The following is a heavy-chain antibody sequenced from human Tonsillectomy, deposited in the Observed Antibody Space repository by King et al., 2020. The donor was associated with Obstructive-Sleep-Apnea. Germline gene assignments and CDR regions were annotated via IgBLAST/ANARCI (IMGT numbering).Heavy chain of an antibody. CDR1: GFTFSSYG. Sequence: VKLVESGGGVVQPGRSLRLSCAASGFTFSSYGMHWVRQAPGKGLEWVAVISYDGSNKYYACSVKGRFTISRDNSKNTLYLQMNSLRAEDTAVYYCAKDLAGTGDYWGQGTLVTVSS. V-gene: IGHV3-30*18. CDR2: ISYDGSNK. J-gene: IGHJ4*02. CDR3: AKDLAGTGDY. D-gene: IGHD6-13*01.